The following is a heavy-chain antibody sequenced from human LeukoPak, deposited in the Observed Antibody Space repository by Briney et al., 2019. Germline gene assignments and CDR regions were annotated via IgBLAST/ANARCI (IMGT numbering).Heavy chain of an antibody. CDR3: VRIVASGWFDP. V-gene: IGHV4-39*07. Sequence: PSETLSLTCTVSGGSISSSSYYWGWIRQPPGKGLEWIGSIYYSGSTYYNPSLKSRVTISVDTSKNQFSLKLSSVTAADTAVYYCVRIVASGWFDPWGQGTLVTVSS. CDR1: GGSISSSSYY. D-gene: IGHD3-16*02. CDR2: IYYSGST. J-gene: IGHJ5*02.